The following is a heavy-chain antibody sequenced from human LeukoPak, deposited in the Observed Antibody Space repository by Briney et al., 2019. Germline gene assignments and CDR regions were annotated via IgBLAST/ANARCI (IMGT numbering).Heavy chain of an antibody. CDR3: AREPIYDFWSGPDGGIRFDP. CDR1: GFTFSSYW. V-gene: IGHV3-74*01. J-gene: IGHJ5*02. Sequence: GGSLRLSCAASGFTFSSYWMHWVRHAPGKGLVWVSRINSDGSSTTYADSVKGRFTISRDNAKNTLYLQMNSLRAEDTAVYYCAREPIYDFWSGPDGGIRFDPWGQGTPVTVSS. D-gene: IGHD3-3*01. CDR2: INSDGSST.